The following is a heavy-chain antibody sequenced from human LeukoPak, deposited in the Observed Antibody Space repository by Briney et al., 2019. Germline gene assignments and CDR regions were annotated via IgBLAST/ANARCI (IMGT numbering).Heavy chain of an antibody. V-gene: IGHV4-30-2*01. J-gene: IGHJ5*02. CDR2: IYHSGST. CDR1: GGSISSGGYY. Sequence: SQTLSLTCTVSGGSISSGGYYWSWIRQPPGKGLEWIGYIYHSGSTYYNPSLKSRVTISVDRSKNQFSLKLSSVTAADTAVYYCARDRSIVGPFNWFDPWGQGTLVTVSS. CDR3: ARDRSIVGPFNWFDP. D-gene: IGHD1-26*01.